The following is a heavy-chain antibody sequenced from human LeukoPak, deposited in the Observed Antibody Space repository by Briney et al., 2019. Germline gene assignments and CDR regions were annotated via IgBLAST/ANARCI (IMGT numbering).Heavy chain of an antibody. CDR3: ARLLSGYYRYYFDY. V-gene: IGHV4-59*08. D-gene: IGHD3-22*01. CDR1: GDSISSYY. Sequence: SETLSLTCTVSGDSISSYYWSWIRQPPGKGLEWIGSIYYSGSTNYSPSLKSRVTISVDTSKNQFSLKLSSVTAADTAVYYCARLLSGYYRYYFDYWDQGTLLTVSS. CDR2: IYYSGST. J-gene: IGHJ4*02.